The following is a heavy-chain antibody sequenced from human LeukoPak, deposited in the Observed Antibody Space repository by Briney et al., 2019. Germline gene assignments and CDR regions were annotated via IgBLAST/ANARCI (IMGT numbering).Heavy chain of an antibody. J-gene: IGHJ4*02. D-gene: IGHD2-15*01. V-gene: IGHV1-69*05. CDR2: IIPIFGTA. CDR3: ACSGGSFDHPLFDY. Sequence: GASVKVSCKASGGTFSSYVISWVRQAPGQGLEWMGRIIPIFGTANYAQKFQGRVTITTDESTSTAYMELSSLRSEDTAVYYCACSGGSFDHPLFDYWGQGTLVTVSS. CDR1: GGTFSSYV.